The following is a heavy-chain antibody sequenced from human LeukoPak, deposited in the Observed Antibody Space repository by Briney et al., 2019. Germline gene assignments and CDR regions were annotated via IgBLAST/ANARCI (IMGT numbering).Heavy chain of an antibody. D-gene: IGHD3-3*01. CDR1: GGSIGSGGYY. Sequence: SETLSLTCTVSGGSIGSGGYYLSWIRQHPGKGLEWIGYIYYSGSTYYNPSLKSRVTISVDTSKNQFSLKLSSVTAADTAVYYCASRKWDDFYYFDYWGQGTLVTVSS. V-gene: IGHV4-31*03. J-gene: IGHJ4*02. CDR2: IYYSGST. CDR3: ASRKWDDFYYFDY.